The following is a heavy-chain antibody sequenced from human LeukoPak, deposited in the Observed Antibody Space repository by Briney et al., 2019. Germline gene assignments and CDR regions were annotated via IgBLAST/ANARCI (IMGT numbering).Heavy chain of an antibody. Sequence: GGSLRLFCAASGFTLSSNEMNWVRQAAGKGLEWLSYISSSGGTIHYVDAVKGRFTISRDNAKNSLFLQMNSLRAEDTAVYYCASGVHYSSGWIDIWGQGTMVTASS. CDR2: ISSSGGTI. CDR3: ASGVHYSSGWIDI. V-gene: IGHV3-48*03. J-gene: IGHJ3*02. D-gene: IGHD6-19*01. CDR1: GFTLSSNE.